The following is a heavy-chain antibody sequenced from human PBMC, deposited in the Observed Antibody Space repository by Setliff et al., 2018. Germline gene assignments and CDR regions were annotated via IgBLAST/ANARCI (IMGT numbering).Heavy chain of an antibody. CDR1: DGSISSGGYY. V-gene: IGHV4-31*03. Sequence: SETLSLTCTVSDGSISSGGYYWSWIRQHPGKGLEWIGYIYYSGSTYYNPSLKSRVTISVDTSKNQFSLKLSSVTAADTAVYYCARRTRLYYDSSEFDYWGQGTLVTVSS. CDR3: ARRTRLYYDSSEFDY. J-gene: IGHJ4*02. CDR2: IYYSGST. D-gene: IGHD3-22*01.